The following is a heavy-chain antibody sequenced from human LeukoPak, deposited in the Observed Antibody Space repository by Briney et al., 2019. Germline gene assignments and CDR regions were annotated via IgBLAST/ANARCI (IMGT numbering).Heavy chain of an antibody. J-gene: IGHJ3*02. CDR2: INHSGST. V-gene: IGHV4-34*01. D-gene: IGHD3-10*01. Sequence: SETLSLTCSVSGYSISSGYYWSWIRQPPGKGLEWIGEINHSGSTNYNPSLKSRVTISVDTSKSQFSLKLSSVTAADTAVYYCARHGGRRYYYGSGSFYAFDIWGQGTMVTVSS. CDR1: GYSISSGYY. CDR3: ARHGGRRYYYGSGSFYAFDI.